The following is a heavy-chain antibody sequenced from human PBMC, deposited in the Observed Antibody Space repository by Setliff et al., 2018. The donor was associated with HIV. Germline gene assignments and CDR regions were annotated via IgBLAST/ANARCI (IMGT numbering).Heavy chain of an antibody. CDR1: GYTFTGHY. D-gene: IGHD2-2*01. V-gene: IGHV1-2*02. CDR2: INPSSGGT. J-gene: IGHJ6*03. CDR3: ATSSRIYYYSYMDV. Sequence: ASVKVSCKASGYTFTGHYMHWVRQAPGQGLEWMGWINPSSGGTNYAQKLQGRVTMTTDTSTSTAYMELRTLRSDDTAVYYCATSSRIYYYSYMDVWGKGTTVTVSS.